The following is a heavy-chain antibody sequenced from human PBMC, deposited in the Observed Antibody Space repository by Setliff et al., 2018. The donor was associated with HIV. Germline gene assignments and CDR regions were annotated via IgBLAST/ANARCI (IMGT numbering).Heavy chain of an antibody. D-gene: IGHD3-22*01. J-gene: IGHJ6*02. CDR2: INPNSGGT. CDR1: GYTFTGYY. Sequence: GASVKVSCKASGYTFTGYYMHWVRQAPGQGLEWMGSINPNSGGTNYAQKFQGRVTMTRDTSISTAYMELSRLRSDDTAVYYCARDDYYDSSGYWGSYYYYGMDVWGQGTTVTVS. V-gene: IGHV1-2*02. CDR3: ARDDYYDSSGYWGSYYYYGMDV.